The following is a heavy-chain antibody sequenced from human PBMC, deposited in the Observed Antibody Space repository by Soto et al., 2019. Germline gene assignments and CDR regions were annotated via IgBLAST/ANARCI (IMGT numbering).Heavy chain of an antibody. V-gene: IGHV4-39*01. CDR2: IYYSGST. J-gene: IGHJ6*02. D-gene: IGHD6-13*01. CDR1: GGSISSSSYC. CDR3: ARHVSSSWYYYYYGMDV. Sequence: PSETLSLTCTVSGGSISSSSYCWGWIRQPPGKGLEWIGSIYYSGSTYYNPSLKSRVTISVDTSKNQFSLKLSSVTAADTAVYYCARHVSSSWYYYYYGMDVWGQGTTVTVSS.